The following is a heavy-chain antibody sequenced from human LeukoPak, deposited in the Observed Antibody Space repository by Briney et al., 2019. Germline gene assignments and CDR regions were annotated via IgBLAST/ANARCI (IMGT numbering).Heavy chain of an antibody. Sequence: GGSLRLSCAASGFTFRNYVIHWVRQAPGKGLEWVAVTSSDLNVKLYADSVKGRFTISRDNSRSTLYLQMNSLRAEDTAVYYCARDSGSFDYWGQGTLVTVSS. CDR1: GFTFRNYV. D-gene: IGHD1-26*01. V-gene: IGHV3-30-3*01. CDR3: ARDSGSFDY. CDR2: TSSDLNVK. J-gene: IGHJ4*02.